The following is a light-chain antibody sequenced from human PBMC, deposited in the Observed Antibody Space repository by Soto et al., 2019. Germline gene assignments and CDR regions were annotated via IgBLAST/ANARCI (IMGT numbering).Light chain of an antibody. Sequence: EIVVTQSPATLSVSPGGRATLSCGASQSVSSNLAWYQQKPGQSPRLLIYDASTRATGIPARFRGSGSETEFALTIGSLQSADSAVYYCQQYNNWTLFTFGPGTKVEIK. CDR1: QSVSSN. CDR2: DAS. V-gene: IGKV3-15*01. CDR3: QQYNNWTLFT. J-gene: IGKJ3*01.